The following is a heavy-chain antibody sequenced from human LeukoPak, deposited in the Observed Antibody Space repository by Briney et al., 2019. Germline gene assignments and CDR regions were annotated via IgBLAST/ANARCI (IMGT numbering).Heavy chain of an antibody. CDR2: ISGSGGDT. V-gene: IGHV3-23*01. CDR3: AKDLSTGWPFDC. Sequence: GGSLRPSCAGSGFTFINYAMSWVRQAPGKGLEWVSTISGSGGDTYYADSVKGRFTISRDNSKNTLYLQMNSLRAEDTAVYHCAKDLSTGWPFDCWGQGTLVTVSS. D-gene: IGHD6-19*01. J-gene: IGHJ4*02. CDR1: GFTFINYA.